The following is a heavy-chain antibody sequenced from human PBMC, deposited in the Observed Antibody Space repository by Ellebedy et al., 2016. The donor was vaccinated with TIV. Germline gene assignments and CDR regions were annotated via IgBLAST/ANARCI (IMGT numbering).Heavy chain of an antibody. CDR2: ISSGSSSI. J-gene: IGHJ6*02. V-gene: IGHV3-48*01. CDR3: ARDFRQWLAQGDALDV. D-gene: IGHD6-19*01. CDR1: GFTFSLYS. Sequence: ESLKISCAASGFTFSLYSMNWVRQAPGKGLEWISYISSGSSSIYYADSVKGRFTITRDNDKNLLYLQMSSLRVEDTAVYYCARDFRQWLAQGDALDVWGQGTTVTVSS.